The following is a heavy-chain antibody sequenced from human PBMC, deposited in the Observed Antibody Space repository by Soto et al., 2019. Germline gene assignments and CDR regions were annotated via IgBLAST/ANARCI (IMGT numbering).Heavy chain of an antibody. J-gene: IGHJ6*02. Sequence: QVQLVESGGGVVQPGRSLRLSCAASGFTFSSYDMHWVRQAPGKGLEWVAVISYDGSNKYYADSVKGRFTISRDNSKNTLYLQMNILRAEDTAVYYCARLESLGYCGMDVCGQGTTVIVSS. CDR3: ARLESLGYCGMDV. V-gene: IGHV3-30-3*01. D-gene: IGHD3-16*01. CDR2: ISYDGSNK. CDR1: GFTFSSYD.